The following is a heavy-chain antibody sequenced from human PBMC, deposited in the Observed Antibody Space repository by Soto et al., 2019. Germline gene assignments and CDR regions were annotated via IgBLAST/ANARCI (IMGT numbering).Heavy chain of an antibody. CDR1: GFTVSSFY. V-gene: IGHV3-66*04. CDR2: IYSGGTT. D-gene: IGHD1-26*01. CDR3: ARQGSIYYYYMDV. Sequence: EVQLVESGGGLVQPGGSLRLSCAASGFTVSSFYMSWVRQVPGKGLEWVSAIYSGGTTYYTDSVKGRFTFSRDTSKNTLYLQMNSLRAEDTAVYFCARQGSIYYYYMDVWGIGTTVTVSS. J-gene: IGHJ6*03.